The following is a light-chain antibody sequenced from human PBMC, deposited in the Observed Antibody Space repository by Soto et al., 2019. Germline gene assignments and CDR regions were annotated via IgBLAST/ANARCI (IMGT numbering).Light chain of an antibody. Sequence: DIQMTQSPSSLSASVGDSVTITCRASQSISSYLNWYQQKPWKAPKLLIYAASSLQSGVPSRFSGSGSGTDFTITISSLQPEDFATYYCQQSYSTPWTFGQGTKVEIK. CDR2: AAS. CDR3: QQSYSTPWT. J-gene: IGKJ1*01. CDR1: QSISSY. V-gene: IGKV1-39*01.